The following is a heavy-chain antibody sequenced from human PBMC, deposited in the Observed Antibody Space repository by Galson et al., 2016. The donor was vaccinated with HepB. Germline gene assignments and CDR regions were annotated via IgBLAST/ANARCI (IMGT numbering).Heavy chain of an antibody. CDR2: INWNGGHK. D-gene: IGHD2-8*01. V-gene: IGHV3-9*01. Sequence: SLRLSCAASGFNFDDHAMHWVRLVPGKGLEWVSSINWNGGHKAYAESVTGRFTISRDNPGNSLYLQMNSLKVEDTAVYYCTRDQGVGSASPSFYYGMDAWGQGTSVTVSS. CDR3: TRDQGVGSASPSFYYGMDA. CDR1: GFNFDDHA. J-gene: IGHJ6*02.